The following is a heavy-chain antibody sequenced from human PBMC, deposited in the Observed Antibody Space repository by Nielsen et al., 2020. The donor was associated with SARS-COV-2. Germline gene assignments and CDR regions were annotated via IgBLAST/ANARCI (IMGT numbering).Heavy chain of an antibody. CDR1: GFTFSSYG. Sequence: GESLKISCAASGFTFSSYGMHWVRQAPGKGLEWVAVIWYDGSNKYYADSVKGRFTISRDNSKNTLYLQMNSLRAEDTAVYYCARDPRTIEHLLDYWGQGTLVTVSS. CDR3: ARDPRTIEHLLDY. D-gene: IGHD5-24*01. V-gene: IGHV3-33*01. CDR2: IWYDGSNK. J-gene: IGHJ4*02.